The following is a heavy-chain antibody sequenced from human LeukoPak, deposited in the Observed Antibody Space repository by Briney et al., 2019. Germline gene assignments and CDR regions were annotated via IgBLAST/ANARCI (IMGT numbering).Heavy chain of an antibody. D-gene: IGHD1-26*01. CDR3: ASSSGSYYYYYYMDV. J-gene: IGHJ6*03. CDR1: GGSFSGYY. Sequence: SETLSLTCAVYGGSFSGYYWSWIRQPPGKGLEWIGEINHSGSTNYNPSLKSRVTISVDTSKNQFSLKLSSVTAADTAVYYCASSSGSYYYYYYMDVWGKGTTVTVSS. CDR2: INHSGST. V-gene: IGHV4-34*01.